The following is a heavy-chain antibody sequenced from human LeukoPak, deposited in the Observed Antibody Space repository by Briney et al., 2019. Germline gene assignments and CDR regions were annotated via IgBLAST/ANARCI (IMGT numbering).Heavy chain of an antibody. CDR3: AKDVGGGRYYGDGFDI. V-gene: IGHV3-30*02. Sequence: PGGSLRLSCAASGFTFSSYAMHWVRQAPGKGLEWVSIIRYDGSNKFYADSVKGRFTISRDNSKNTVYLQLNSLRPEDTAVYYCAKDVGGGRYYGDGFDIWGQGTMVTVSS. D-gene: IGHD1-26*01. J-gene: IGHJ3*02. CDR1: GFTFSSYA. CDR2: IRYDGSNK.